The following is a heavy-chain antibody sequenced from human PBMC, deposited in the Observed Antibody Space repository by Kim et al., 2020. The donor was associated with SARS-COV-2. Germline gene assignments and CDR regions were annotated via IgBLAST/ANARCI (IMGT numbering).Heavy chain of an antibody. CDR1: GYTFTYRY. V-gene: IGHV1-45*02. CDR3: ARSKGFGDPGKAFDI. D-gene: IGHD3-10*01. J-gene: IGHJ3*02. Sequence: SVKVSCKASGYTFTYRYLHWVRQAPGQALEWMGWITPFNGNTNYAQKFQDRVTITRDRSMSTAYMELSSLRSEDTAMYYCARSKGFGDPGKAFDIWGQGTMVTVSS. CDR2: ITPFNGNT.